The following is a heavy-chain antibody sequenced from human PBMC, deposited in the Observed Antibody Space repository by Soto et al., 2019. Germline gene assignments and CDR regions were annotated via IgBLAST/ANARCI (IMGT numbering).Heavy chain of an antibody. CDR1: GYTLTSYA. Sequence: QVQLVQSGAEVKKPGASVKVSCKASGYTLTSYAMHWVRQAPGQRLEWMGWINAGNGNTKYSQKFQGRVTITRDTSASTAYMELSSLRSEDTAVYYCARGLSPYYFDYWGQGTLVTVSS. CDR2: INAGNGNT. D-gene: IGHD2-2*01. CDR3: ARGLSPYYFDY. V-gene: IGHV1-3*01. J-gene: IGHJ4*02.